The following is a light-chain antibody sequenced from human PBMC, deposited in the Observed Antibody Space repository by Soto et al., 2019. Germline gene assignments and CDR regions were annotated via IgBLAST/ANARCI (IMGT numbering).Light chain of an antibody. J-gene: IGKJ5*01. CDR1: QSVISTY. V-gene: IGKV3-20*01. CDR3: QKYGSSPIN. CDR2: GAS. Sequence: EIVLTHSPGTLSLSPGERSTLSCRASQSVISTYLAWYQQKHGQAPRLLILGASTRATGIPDRISGDGSVTHFTLTISRLEAEDFVMYYCQKYGSSPINFGQGTRLEIK.